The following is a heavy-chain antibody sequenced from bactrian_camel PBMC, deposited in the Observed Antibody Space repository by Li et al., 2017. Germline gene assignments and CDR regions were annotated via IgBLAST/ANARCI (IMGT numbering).Heavy chain of an antibody. V-gene: IGHV3-2*01. Sequence: HVQLVESGGGSVQAGKTLRLSCEVSGFTFSNYDMSWVRQAPGKGLEWVASIWSDGSVTYYADSVKGRFTGSRDNAKNMVYLQMNSLKSEDTAVYYCAAGRRNAMITPLLDTYFDYWGQGTQVTVS. CDR3: AAGRRNAMITPLLDTYFDY. CDR2: IWSDGSVT. D-gene: IGHD1*01. J-gene: IGHJ6*01. CDR1: GFTFSNYD.